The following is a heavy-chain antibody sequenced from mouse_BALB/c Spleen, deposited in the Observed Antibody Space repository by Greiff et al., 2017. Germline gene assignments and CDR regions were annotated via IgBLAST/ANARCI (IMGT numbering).Heavy chain of an antibody. CDR2: IDPENGDT. Sequence: EVQRVESGAELVRSGASVKLSCTASGFNIKDYYMHWVKQRPEQGLEWIGWIDPENGDTEYAPKFQGKATMTADTSSNTAYLQLSSLTSEDTAVYYCNRNYYAMDYWGQGTSVTVSA. CDR3: NRNYYAMDY. CDR1: GFNIKDYY. D-gene: IGHD2-1*01. V-gene: IGHV14-4*02. J-gene: IGHJ4*01.